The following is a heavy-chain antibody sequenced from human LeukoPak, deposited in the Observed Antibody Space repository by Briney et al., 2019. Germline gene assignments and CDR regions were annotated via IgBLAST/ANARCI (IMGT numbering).Heavy chain of an antibody. CDR3: ARGPTNGQALDY. J-gene: IGHJ4*02. V-gene: IGHV3-7*01. D-gene: IGHD2-8*01. Sequence: GGSLRLSCVASGFTFSSSWMTWVRQAPGKGLEWVASIREDGSQKTSVDSVRGRFTISRDNAKNSVYLQMDSLRAEDTAVYYCARGPTNGQALDYWGQGTLVSVSS. CDR1: GFTFSSSW. CDR2: IREDGSQK.